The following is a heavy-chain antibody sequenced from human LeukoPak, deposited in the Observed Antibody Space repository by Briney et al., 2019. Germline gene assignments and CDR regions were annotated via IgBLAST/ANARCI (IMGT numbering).Heavy chain of an antibody. J-gene: IGHJ5*02. V-gene: IGHV3-7*01. Sequence: GGSLRLSCAASGFTFSSYWMSWVRQAPGKGLEWVANIKQDGSEKYYVDSVKGRFTISRDNAKNSLYLQMNSLRAEDTAVYYCARPLGYCSGGSCYSLNWFDPWGQGTLVTVSS. CDR3: ARPLGYCSGGSCYSLNWFDP. CDR2: IKQDGSEK. D-gene: IGHD2-15*01. CDR1: GFTFSSYW.